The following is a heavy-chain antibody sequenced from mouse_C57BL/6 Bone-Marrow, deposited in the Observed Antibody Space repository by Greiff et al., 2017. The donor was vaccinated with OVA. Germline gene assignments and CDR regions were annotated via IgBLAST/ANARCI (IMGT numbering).Heavy chain of an antibody. CDR2: IDPENGDT. CDR3: TTRRGFAY. CDR1: GFNIKDDY. J-gene: IGHJ3*01. Sequence: VQLQQSGAELVRPGASVKLSCTASGFNIKDDYMHWVKQRPEQGLEWIGWIDPENGDTEYASKFQGKATITADTSSNTADLQLSSLTSEDTAVYYCTTRRGFAYWGQGTLVTVSA. V-gene: IGHV14-4*01.